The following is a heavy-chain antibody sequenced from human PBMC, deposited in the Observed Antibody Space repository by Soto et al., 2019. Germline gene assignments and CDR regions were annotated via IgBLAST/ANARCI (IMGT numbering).Heavy chain of an antibody. CDR3: ARDHVDTPMTNFDY. CDR1: GYTFISYY. J-gene: IGHJ4*02. CDR2: INPTDAYT. V-gene: IGHV1-46*01. D-gene: IGHD5-18*01. Sequence: QVQLVQSGAEVKKPGASVKVSCRTSGYTFISYYIHWVRQAHGQGLEWMGLINPTDAYTDYEQKLQVRITLTRDTSTSIVYMELSSLRSEDTAIYYCARDHVDTPMTNFDYWGQGTLVTVSS.